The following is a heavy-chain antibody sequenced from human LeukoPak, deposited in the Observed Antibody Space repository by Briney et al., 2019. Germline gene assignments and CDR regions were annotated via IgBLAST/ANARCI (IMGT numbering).Heavy chain of an antibody. CDR3: ARVYQLAR. J-gene: IGHJ4*02. CDR1: GFTFSSYS. D-gene: IGHD5-18*01. CDR2: ISSSSTI. V-gene: IGHV3-48*02. Sequence: GGSLRLSCAASGFTFSSYSMNWVRQAPGKGLEWVSYISSSSTIYYADSVKGRFTISRDNAKNSLYLQMNSLRDEDTAVYYCARVYQLARWGQGTLVTVSS.